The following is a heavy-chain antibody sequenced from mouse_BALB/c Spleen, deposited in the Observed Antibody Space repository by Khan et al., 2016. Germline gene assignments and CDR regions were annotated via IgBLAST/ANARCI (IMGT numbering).Heavy chain of an antibody. J-gene: IGHJ4*01. V-gene: IGHV10-1*02. CDR2: IRSKSNNFAT. D-gene: IGHD2-4*01. Sequence: EVQLVESGGGLVQPKGSLKLSCAASGFTFKTYAMNWVRQAPGKGLEWIARIRSKSNNFATYYADSVKDRFTISRDDSQHMLSLQMNTLQTEDTAMYYCERDDYDPDALDYWGQGTSVPVYS. CDR3: ERDDYDPDALDY. CDR1: GFTFKTYA.